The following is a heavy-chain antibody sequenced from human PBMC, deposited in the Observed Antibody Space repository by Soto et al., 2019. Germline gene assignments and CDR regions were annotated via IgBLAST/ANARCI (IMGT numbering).Heavy chain of an antibody. J-gene: IGHJ4*02. Sequence: EVQLVESGGGLVQPGGSLRLACAASGFTFSSYSINWVRQAPGKGLEWLSYISSSSSTIYYADSVKGRFTISRDNAKNSLYLQMNSLRDEDTAVYYCARDEPITIFGVGRGLDYWGQGTLVTVSS. CDR1: GFTFSSYS. D-gene: IGHD3-3*01. V-gene: IGHV3-48*02. CDR3: ARDEPITIFGVGRGLDY. CDR2: ISSSSSTI.